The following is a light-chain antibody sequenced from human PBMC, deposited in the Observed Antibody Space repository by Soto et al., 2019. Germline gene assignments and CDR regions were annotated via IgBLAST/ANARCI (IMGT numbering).Light chain of an antibody. CDR2: DAS. Sequence: DIVLTQSPGTLSLPPGERATLSCRASQSVRNVYLAWYQQKPGQAPRLLIYDASNRATGIPDRFSGSGSGTDFTLTINRLEPEDFAVYYCQQSGSSPRTFGQGTKVDIK. V-gene: IGKV3-20*01. CDR1: QSVRNVY. J-gene: IGKJ2*01. CDR3: QQSGSSPRT.